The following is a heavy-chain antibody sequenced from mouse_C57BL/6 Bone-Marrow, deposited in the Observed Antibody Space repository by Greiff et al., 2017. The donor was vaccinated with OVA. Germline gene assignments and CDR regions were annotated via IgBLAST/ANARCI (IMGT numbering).Heavy chain of an antibody. Sequence: EVQGVESGGDLVKPGGSLKLSCAASGFTFSSYGMSWVRQTPDKRLEWVATISSGGSYTYYPDSVKGRFTISRDNAKNTLYLQMSSLKSEDTAMYYCARRTVVQYYFDYWGQGTTLTVSS. CDR2: ISSGGSYT. CDR3: ARRTVVQYYFDY. CDR1: GFTFSSYG. J-gene: IGHJ2*01. V-gene: IGHV5-6*01. D-gene: IGHD1-1*01.